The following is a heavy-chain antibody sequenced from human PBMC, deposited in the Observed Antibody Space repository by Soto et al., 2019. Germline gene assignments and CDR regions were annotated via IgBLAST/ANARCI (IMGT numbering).Heavy chain of an antibody. V-gene: IGHV3-48*01. CDR1: RFTFSSYS. J-gene: IGHJ1*01. CDR2: ISSSSSTI. D-gene: IGHD2-15*01. Sequence: EVQLVESGGSLVQPGGSLRLSCAASRFTFSSYSMDWVSQAPGKGLEWVSYISSSSSTIYYADSVKGRFTISRDNAKNSLYLQINSLRAEDTAVYYCAREAPIAHWGQGTLVTVSS. CDR3: AREAPIAH.